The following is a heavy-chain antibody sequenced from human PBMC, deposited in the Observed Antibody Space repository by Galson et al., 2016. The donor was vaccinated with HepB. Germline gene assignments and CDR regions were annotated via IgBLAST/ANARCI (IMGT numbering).Heavy chain of an antibody. D-gene: IGHD6-6*01. CDR3: ARDFDKEARRSRMDV. Sequence: GRFTISRDNAQNSLYLQMNSLRAEDTAVYFCARDFDKEARRSRMDVWGKGTTVTVSS. V-gene: IGHV3-11*06. J-gene: IGHJ6*03.